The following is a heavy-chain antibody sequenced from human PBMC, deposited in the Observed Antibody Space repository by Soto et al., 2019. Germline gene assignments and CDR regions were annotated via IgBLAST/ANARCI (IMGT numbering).Heavy chain of an antibody. V-gene: IGHV4-31*03. CDR2: ISHRGTA. Sequence: TLSLTCTVSGGSISSGAYYWGWIRQHPGRGLEWIGYISHRGTAYYTPSLKSRVSLSVDPSKSQFSLNVTSLTAADTAVYYCASVSASGTRWFDPWGPVTLVTASS. J-gene: IGHJ5*02. CDR1: GGSISSGAYY. D-gene: IGHD6-13*01. CDR3: ASVSASGTRWFDP.